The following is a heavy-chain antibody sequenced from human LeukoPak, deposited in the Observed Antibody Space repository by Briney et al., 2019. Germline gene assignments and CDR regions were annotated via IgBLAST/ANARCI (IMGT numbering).Heavy chain of an antibody. D-gene: IGHD3-3*01. CDR3: AKSSLRFLEWLFDY. V-gene: IGHV3-23*01. CDR1: GFTFSSYA. Sequence: GGSLRLSCAASGFTFSSYAMSWVRQAPGKGLEWVSAISGSGGSTYYADSGKGGFTISRDNSKNTLYLQMNSLRAEDTAVYYCAKSSLRFLEWLFDYWGQGTLVTVSS. CDR2: ISGSGGST. J-gene: IGHJ4*02.